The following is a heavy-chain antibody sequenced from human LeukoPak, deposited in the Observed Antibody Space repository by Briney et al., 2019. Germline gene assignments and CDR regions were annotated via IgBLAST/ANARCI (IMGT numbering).Heavy chain of an antibody. V-gene: IGHV1-2*04. J-gene: IGHJ6*03. D-gene: IGHD1-7*01. CDR1: GYTFTGYY. CDR2: INPNSGGT. Sequence: ASVKVSCKASGYTFTGYYMYWVRQAPGQGLEWMGWINPNSGGTNYAQKFQGWVTMTRDTSISTAYMELSRLRSDDTAVYYCARVVTGTTDYYYYMDVWGKGTTVTVSS. CDR3: ARVVTGTTDYYYYMDV.